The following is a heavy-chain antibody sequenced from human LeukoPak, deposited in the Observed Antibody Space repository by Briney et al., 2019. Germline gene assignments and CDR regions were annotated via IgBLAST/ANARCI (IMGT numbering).Heavy chain of an antibody. Sequence: ASGKLSCKVSGNTLTELSIHWGRQTPGAGLGWRGGFDTADGETTYAEKFQTRVTMTEDTSTDTAYMQLFNLRSEDTAVYFCATEAELAWAPYYYGLDVWGQGTTVTVSS. J-gene: IGHJ6*02. V-gene: IGHV1-24*01. CDR1: GNTLTELS. CDR2: FDTADGET. CDR3: ATEAELAWAPYYYGLDV. D-gene: IGHD3-10*01.